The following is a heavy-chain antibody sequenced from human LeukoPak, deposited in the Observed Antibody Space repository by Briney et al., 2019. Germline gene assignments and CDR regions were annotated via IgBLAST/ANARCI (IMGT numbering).Heavy chain of an antibody. D-gene: IGHD6-19*01. CDR1: GFTFSSYA. Sequence: HPGGSLRLSCAASGFTFSSYAMSWVRQAPGKGLEWVSAISGSGGSTYYADSVKGRFTISRDNSKNTLYLQMNSLRAEDTAVYYCAKDLPAGGWSARVDAFDIWGQGTMVTVSS. CDR3: AKDLPAGGWSARVDAFDI. V-gene: IGHV3-23*01. CDR2: ISGSGGST. J-gene: IGHJ3*02.